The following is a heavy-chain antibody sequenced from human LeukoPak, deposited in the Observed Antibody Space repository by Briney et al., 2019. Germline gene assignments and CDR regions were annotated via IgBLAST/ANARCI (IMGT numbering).Heavy chain of an antibody. CDR3: ARVLSSGYSPFDY. D-gene: IGHD3-22*01. V-gene: IGHV3-11*01. CDR2: ISSTGASM. CDR1: GFTFSDYY. Sequence: GGSLRLSCTASGFTFSDYYMTYIRQTPGKGLEWLSYISSTGASMYYADSVKGRFTISRDNGKNSLSLQMNSLRAEDTAVYYCARVLSSGYSPFDYWGQGILVNVSS. J-gene: IGHJ4*02.